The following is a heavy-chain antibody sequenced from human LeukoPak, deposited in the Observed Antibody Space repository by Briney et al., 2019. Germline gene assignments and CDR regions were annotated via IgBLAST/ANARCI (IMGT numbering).Heavy chain of an antibody. D-gene: IGHD3-22*01. CDR2: INPNSGDT. CDR3: ARDLGYDSSGYWY. V-gene: IGHV1-2*02. CDR1: GYTFTSYD. J-gene: IGHJ4*02. Sequence: GASVKVSCKASGYTFTSYDINWVRQAPGQGLEWMGWINPNSGDTNYAQKFQGRVTMTRDTSISTAYMELSRLRSDDTAVYYCARDLGYDSSGYWYWGQGTLVTVSS.